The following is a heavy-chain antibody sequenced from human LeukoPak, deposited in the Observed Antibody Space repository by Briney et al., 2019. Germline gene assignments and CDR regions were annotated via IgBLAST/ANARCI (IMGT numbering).Heavy chain of an antibody. Sequence: PGGSLRLSCAASGFTFSSYSMNWVRQAPGKGLEWVSSISSSSSYIYYADSVKGRFTISRDNAKNSLYLQMNSLSAEDTAVYYCARDRGIAAAGYYYYYGMDVWGLGTTVTVSS. CDR2: ISSSSSYI. J-gene: IGHJ6*02. CDR1: GFTFSSYS. CDR3: ARDRGIAAAGYYYYYGMDV. V-gene: IGHV3-21*01. D-gene: IGHD6-13*01.